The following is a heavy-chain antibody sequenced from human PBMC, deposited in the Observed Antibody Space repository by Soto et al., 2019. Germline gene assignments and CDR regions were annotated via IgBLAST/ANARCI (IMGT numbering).Heavy chain of an antibody. Sequence: SETLSLTCAVYGGSFSGYYWSWIRQPPGKGLEWIGEINHSGSTNYNPSLKSRVTISVDTSKNQFSLKLSSVTAADTAVYYCARWLGGYDYDDAFDIWGQGTMVTVSS. V-gene: IGHV4-34*01. J-gene: IGHJ3*02. CDR1: GGSFSGYY. CDR3: ARWLGGYDYDDAFDI. CDR2: INHSGST. D-gene: IGHD5-12*01.